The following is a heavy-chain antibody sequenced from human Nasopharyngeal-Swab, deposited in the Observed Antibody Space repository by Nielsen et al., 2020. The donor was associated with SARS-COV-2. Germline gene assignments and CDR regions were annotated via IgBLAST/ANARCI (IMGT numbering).Heavy chain of an antibody. CDR2: FKNDGTTT. Sequence: GESLKTSCAASGFILSDYWVHWVRQAPGKGLVWVSHFKNDGTTTTYADAGKGRFTMSRDDAKNILYLQINSLRTEDTAVYYCARDGQGAVDLDYWGQGSLVTVSS. CDR1: GFILSDYW. CDR3: ARDGQGAVDLDY. J-gene: IGHJ4*02. V-gene: IGHV3-74*01. D-gene: IGHD6-19*01.